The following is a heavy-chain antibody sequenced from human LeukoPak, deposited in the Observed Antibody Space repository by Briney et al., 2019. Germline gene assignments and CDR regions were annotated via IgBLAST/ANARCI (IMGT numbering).Heavy chain of an antibody. CDR2: IYYSGST. CDR3: ARVDTAYNWFDP. CDR1: GGSISSSSYY. V-gene: IGHV4-39*07. D-gene: IGHD5-18*01. Sequence: SETLSLTCTVSGGSISSSSYYWGWIRQPPGKGLEWIGSIYYSGSTYYNPSLKSRVTISVDTSKNQFSLKLSSVTAADTAVYYCARVDTAYNWFDPWGQGTLVTVSS. J-gene: IGHJ5*02.